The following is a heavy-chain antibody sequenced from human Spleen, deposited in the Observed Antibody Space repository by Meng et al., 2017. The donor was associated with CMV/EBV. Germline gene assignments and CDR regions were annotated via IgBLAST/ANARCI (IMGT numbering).Heavy chain of an antibody. V-gene: IGHV3-21*01. J-gene: IGHJ4*02. CDR3: ARDPTPHYGDFDY. CDR1: GFTFSSYS. CDR2: ISSSSSYI. D-gene: IGHD4-17*01. Sequence: EVQLVESGXXLXKPGGXXRXXXXASGFTFSSYSMNWVRQAPGKGLEWVSSISSSSSYIYYADSVKGRFTISRDNAKNSLYLQMNSLRAEDTAVYYCARDPTPHYGDFDYWGQGTLGTVS.